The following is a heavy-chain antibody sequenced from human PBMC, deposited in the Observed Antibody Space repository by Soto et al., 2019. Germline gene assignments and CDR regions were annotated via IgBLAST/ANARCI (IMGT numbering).Heavy chain of an antibody. CDR3: ARAPGIAVAGTTLFDY. CDR1: GFTFSSYS. Sequence: GGSLRLSCAASGFTFSSYSMNWVRQAPGKGLEWVSSISSSSSYIYYADSVKGRFTISRDNAKNSLYLQMNSLRAEDPAVYYCARAPGIAVAGTTLFDYWGQGTLVTVSS. J-gene: IGHJ4*02. CDR2: ISSSSSYI. D-gene: IGHD6-19*01. V-gene: IGHV3-21*01.